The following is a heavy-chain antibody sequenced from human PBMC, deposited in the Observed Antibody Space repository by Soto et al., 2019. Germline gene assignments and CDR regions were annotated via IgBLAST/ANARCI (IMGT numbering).Heavy chain of an antibody. Sequence: ASVKVSCKASGYTFTGYYMHWVRQAPGQGLEWMGWINPNSGGTNYAQKFQGWVTMTRDTSISTAYMELSRLRSDDTAVYYCARGPGYCSSTSCFPFDYWGQGTLVTVSS. J-gene: IGHJ4*02. V-gene: IGHV1-2*04. D-gene: IGHD2-2*01. CDR2: INPNSGGT. CDR1: GYTFTGYY. CDR3: ARGPGYCSSTSCFPFDY.